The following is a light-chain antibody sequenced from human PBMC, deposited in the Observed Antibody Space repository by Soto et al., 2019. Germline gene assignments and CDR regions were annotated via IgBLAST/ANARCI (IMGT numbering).Light chain of an antibody. CDR3: CSYAGNDNFYV. CDR1: SSDVGGYNY. CDR2: EFS. V-gene: IGLV2-8*01. J-gene: IGLJ1*01. Sequence: QSALTQPPSESGSPGQSVTISCTGTSSDVGGYNYVSWYQQHPGKAPKLMNYEFSRRPSGVPDRFSGSRSANTAFLTVSGLQAEDEADYYCCSYAGNDNFYVFGTGTKVTVL.